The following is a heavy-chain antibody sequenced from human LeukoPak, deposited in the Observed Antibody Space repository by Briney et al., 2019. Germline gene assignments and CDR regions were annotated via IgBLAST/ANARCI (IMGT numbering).Heavy chain of an antibody. CDR2: ISYDGSNK. Sequence: GGSLRLSCAASGFTFSSYGMHWVRQAPGKGLEWVAVISYDGSNKYYADSVKGRFTISRDNSKNTLYLQMNSLRAEDTAVYYCAKDLLEQIAVAPSGDYWGQGTLVTVSS. CDR1: GFTFSSYG. D-gene: IGHD6-19*01. V-gene: IGHV3-30*18. J-gene: IGHJ4*02. CDR3: AKDLLEQIAVAPSGDY.